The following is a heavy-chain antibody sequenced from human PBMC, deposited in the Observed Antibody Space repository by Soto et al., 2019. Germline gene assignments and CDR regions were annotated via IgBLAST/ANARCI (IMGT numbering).Heavy chain of an antibody. D-gene: IGHD3-3*01. J-gene: IGHJ6*03. Sequence: QVQLQESGPGLVKPSETLSLTCTVSGGSISSYYWSWIRQPPGKGLEWIGYIYYSGSTNYNPSLKSRVTISVDTSKNQFSLKLSSVTAADTAVYYCARGSGGGYDFWSGRGYYYMDVWGKGTTVTVSS. CDR3: ARGSGGGYDFWSGRGYYYMDV. CDR1: GGSISSYY. V-gene: IGHV4-59*01. CDR2: IYYSGST.